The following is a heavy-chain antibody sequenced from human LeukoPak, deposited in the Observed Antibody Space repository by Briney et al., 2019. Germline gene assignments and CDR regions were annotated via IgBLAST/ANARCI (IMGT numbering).Heavy chain of an antibody. CDR2: ISWNSGSI. V-gene: IGHV3-9*01. Sequence: GGSLRLSCAASGLTFGDYAIHWVRQAPGKGLEWVSGISWNSGSIGYADSVKGRFTISRDNAKNSLYLQMNSLRAEDTALYYCAAYPDIVVVVAATDWYFDLWGRGTLVTVSS. CDR1: GLTFGDYA. CDR3: AAYPDIVVVVAATDWYFDL. D-gene: IGHD2-15*01. J-gene: IGHJ2*01.